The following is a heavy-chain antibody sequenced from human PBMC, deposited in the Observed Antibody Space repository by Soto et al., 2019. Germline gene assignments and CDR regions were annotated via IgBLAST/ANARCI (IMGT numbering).Heavy chain of an antibody. D-gene: IGHD4-17*01. CDR1: GGTFSSYA. J-gene: IGHJ4*02. CDR2: IIPIFGTA. V-gene: IGHV1-69*13. CDR3: AVDYGGKGPVRFDY. Sequence: GASVKVSCKASGGTFSSYAISWVRQAPGQGLEWMGGIIPIFGTANYAQKFQGRVTITADESTSTAYMELSSLRSEDTAVYYCAVDYGGKGPVRFDYWGQGTLVTVSS.